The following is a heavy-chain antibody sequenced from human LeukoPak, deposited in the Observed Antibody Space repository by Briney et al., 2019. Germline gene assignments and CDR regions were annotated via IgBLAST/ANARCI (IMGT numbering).Heavy chain of an antibody. V-gene: IGHV4-39*07. Sequence: SETLSLTCTVSGGSISSSSYYWGWIRQPPGKGLEWIGSIYYSGSTYYNPSLKSRVTISVDTSKNQFSLKLSSVTAADTAVYYCARVLTMYSSSWWSWFDPWGQGTLVTVSS. CDR1: GGSISSSSYY. J-gene: IGHJ5*02. D-gene: IGHD6-13*01. CDR3: ARVLTMYSSSWWSWFDP. CDR2: IYYSGST.